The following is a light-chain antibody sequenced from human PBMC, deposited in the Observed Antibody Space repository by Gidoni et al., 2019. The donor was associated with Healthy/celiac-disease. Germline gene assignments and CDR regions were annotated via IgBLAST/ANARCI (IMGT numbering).Light chain of an antibody. CDR3: QQYGSSRWT. V-gene: IGKV3-20*01. J-gene: IGKJ1*01. Sequence: SVLTQSPGTLSLSPGERANLSCRAIQSVSSSYLAWYQQKPGRAPRLLIYGASSRATGIPDRFSGSGSGTDFTLTISRLEPEDFAVYYCQQYGSSRWTFGQGTKVEIK. CDR2: GAS. CDR1: QSVSSSY.